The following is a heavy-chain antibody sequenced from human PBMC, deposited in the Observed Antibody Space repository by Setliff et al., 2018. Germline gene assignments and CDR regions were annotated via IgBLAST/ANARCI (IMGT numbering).Heavy chain of an antibody. CDR1: GYSISSSYY. Sequence: PSETLSLTCSVSGYSISSSYYWGWIRQPPGKGLEWIGSIYYSGSTYYNPSLKSRVTISVDTSKNQFSLRLSSVTAADTAVYYCARGGYYYIRSYFDYWGQGTLVTVSS. CDR3: ARGGYYYIRSYFDY. CDR2: IYYSGST. D-gene: IGHD3-22*01. V-gene: IGHV4-38-2*02. J-gene: IGHJ4*02.